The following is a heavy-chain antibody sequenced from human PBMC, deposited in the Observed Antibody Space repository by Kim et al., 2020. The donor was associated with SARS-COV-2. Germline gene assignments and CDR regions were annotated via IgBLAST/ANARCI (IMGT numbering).Heavy chain of an antibody. D-gene: IGHD1-26*01. CDR3: AKEIGADSRGYYDH. V-gene: IGHV3-23*01. Sequence: GGSLRLSCVGSGFTFSSYAMSWFRQTPGKGLEWISGISSSGAKTYYAESVRGRFTISRDNSKNTLFLHMDGLRLEGTVAYYCAKEIGADSRGYYDHWGQGTLVTVTS. J-gene: IGHJ4*02. CDR2: ISSSGAKT. CDR1: GFTFSSYA.